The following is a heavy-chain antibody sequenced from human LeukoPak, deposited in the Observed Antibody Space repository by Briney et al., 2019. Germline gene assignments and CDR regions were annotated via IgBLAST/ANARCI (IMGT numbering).Heavy chain of an antibody. J-gene: IGHJ4*02. Sequence: ASVKVSCKASGYTFTSYDINWVRQATGQGLEWMGWMNPNSGNTGYAQEFQGRVTMTRNTSISTAYMELSSLRSEDTAVYYCARGAYYYGSGSYDCWGQGTLVTVSS. D-gene: IGHD3-10*01. CDR2: MNPNSGNT. CDR1: GYTFTSYD. CDR3: ARGAYYYGSGSYDC. V-gene: IGHV1-8*01.